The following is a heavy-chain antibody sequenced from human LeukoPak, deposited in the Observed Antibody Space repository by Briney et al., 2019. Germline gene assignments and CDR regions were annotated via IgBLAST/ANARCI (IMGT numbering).Heavy chain of an antibody. CDR2: ISWNSGSI. D-gene: IGHD3-22*01. CDR1: GFTFDEYA. CDR3: AKGLYYYDSSGYSD. Sequence: PGRSLRLSCAASGFTFDEYAMHWVRQAPGKGLEWVSGISWNSGSIGYADSVKGRFTISRDNAKNSLYLQMNSLRAEDTALYYCAKGLYYYDSSGYSDWGQGTLVTVSS. J-gene: IGHJ4*02. V-gene: IGHV3-9*01.